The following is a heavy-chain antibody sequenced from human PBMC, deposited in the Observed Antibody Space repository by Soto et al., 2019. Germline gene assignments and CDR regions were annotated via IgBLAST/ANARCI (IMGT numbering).Heavy chain of an antibody. Sequence: GGSLRLSCAASGFTFSSYWMTWVRQAPGKGLEWVANINQDGSEKYYMDSMKGRFTISRDNAKNTLYLQMNSLRAEDTAVYYCARDLGYSYGYGNWFDPWGQGTLVTVSS. CDR2: INQDGSEK. D-gene: IGHD5-18*01. V-gene: IGHV3-7*01. CDR1: GFTFSSYW. CDR3: ARDLGYSYGYGNWFDP. J-gene: IGHJ5*02.